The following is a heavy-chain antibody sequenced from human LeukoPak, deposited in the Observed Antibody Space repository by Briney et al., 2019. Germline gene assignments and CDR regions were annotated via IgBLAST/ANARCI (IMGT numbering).Heavy chain of an antibody. V-gene: IGHV4-39*07. J-gene: IGHJ4*02. D-gene: IGHD3-10*01. CDR1: GGSISSSSYY. CDR3: ARGYTTSGEFDY. Sequence: PSETLSLTCTVSGGSISSSSYYWGWIRQPPGKGLEWIGSIYYSGSTYYNPSLKSRVTISVDTSKNQFSLKLSSVTAADTAVYYCARGYTTSGEFDYWGQGTLVTVSS. CDR2: IYYSGST.